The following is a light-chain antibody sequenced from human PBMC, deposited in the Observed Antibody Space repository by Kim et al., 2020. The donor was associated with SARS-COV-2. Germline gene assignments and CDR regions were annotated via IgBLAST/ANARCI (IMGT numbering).Light chain of an antibody. CDR2: DAS. CDR3: QQRNNWPIT. V-gene: IGKV3-11*01. Sequence: WSPVKRTTHSGRARQSVSSYLAWYQQKPGQAPRLLIYDASNRATGIPARFSVSGSGTDFTLTISSLEPEDFAVYYCQQRNNWPITFGQGTRLEIK. J-gene: IGKJ5*01. CDR1: QSVSSY.